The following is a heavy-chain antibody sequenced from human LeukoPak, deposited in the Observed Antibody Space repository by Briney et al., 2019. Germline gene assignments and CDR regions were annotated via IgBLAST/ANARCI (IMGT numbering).Heavy chain of an antibody. CDR3: VRSGWYAYFDY. J-gene: IGHJ4*02. V-gene: IGHV4-34*01. CDR1: GGSFSGYC. CDR2: INHSGST. D-gene: IGHD6-19*01. Sequence: SETLSLTCAVYGGSFSGYCWSWIRQPPGKGLEWIGEINHSGSTNYNPSLKSRVTISVDTSKNQFSLKLSSVTAADTAVYYCVRSGWYAYFDYWGQGTLVTVSS.